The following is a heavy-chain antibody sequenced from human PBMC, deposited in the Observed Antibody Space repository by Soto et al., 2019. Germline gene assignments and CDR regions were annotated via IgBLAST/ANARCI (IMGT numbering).Heavy chain of an antibody. CDR1: GFTFSDAW. CDR2: IKTDTEGGTT. CDR3: ASGAGRPAEHFDY. D-gene: IGHD3-10*01. Sequence: EVQLVESGGGFVKPGGSLRLSCAASGFTFSDAWMHWVRQAPGKGLEWVGRIKTDTEGGTTDYAAPVKGRFTISRDDSKTTVYLQMNSLRTEDTAIYYCASGAGRPAEHFDYWGQGTLITVSS. J-gene: IGHJ4*02. V-gene: IGHV3-15*01.